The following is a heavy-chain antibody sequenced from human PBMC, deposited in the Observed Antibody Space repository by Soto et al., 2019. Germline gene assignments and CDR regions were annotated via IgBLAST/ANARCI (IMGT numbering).Heavy chain of an antibody. Sequence: GGSLRLSCAASGFTFSDYAMSWVRQGPGKGLEWVSTISGSGGRTFYADSVKGRFTTSRDNSKNTLSLQMNSLRAEDTAVYYCAKRAQIYDPGYYFDFWGQGTPVTVSS. D-gene: IGHD5-12*01. CDR1: GFTFSDYA. V-gene: IGHV3-23*01. CDR3: AKRAQIYDPGYYFDF. J-gene: IGHJ4*02. CDR2: ISGSGGRT.